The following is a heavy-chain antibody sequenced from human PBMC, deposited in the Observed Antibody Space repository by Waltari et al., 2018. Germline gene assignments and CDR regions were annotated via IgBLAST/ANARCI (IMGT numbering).Heavy chain of an antibody. CDR1: GYSFTDYH. Sequence: QVQLVQSGTEVKKPGASVKVSCQASGYSFTDYHLHWVRQTPGQGLEWLGWFNPKNGDTGYAQNFLGRVTMTRDTSINTVYMDLSGLRSDDTAVFYCARDPGPIVGAPDYWGQGTLVTVSS. D-gene: IGHD1-26*01. CDR2: FNPKNGDT. J-gene: IGHJ4*02. V-gene: IGHV1-2*02. CDR3: ARDPGPIVGAPDY.